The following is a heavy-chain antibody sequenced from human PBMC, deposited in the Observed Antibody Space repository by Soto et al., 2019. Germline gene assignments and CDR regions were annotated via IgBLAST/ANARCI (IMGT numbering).Heavy chain of an antibody. Sequence: GGLMRLSCAASGFKFRNHWMHWVRQAPGKGLVWVSRINSDGSRTSYADSVKGRFTISRDNAKNTLYLQMNSLRAEDTAVYYCAVAVAGPTAIGYWGQGTLVTVSS. CDR2: INSDGSRT. V-gene: IGHV3-74*01. D-gene: IGHD6-19*01. CDR3: AVAVAGPTAIGY. CDR1: GFKFRNHW. J-gene: IGHJ4*02.